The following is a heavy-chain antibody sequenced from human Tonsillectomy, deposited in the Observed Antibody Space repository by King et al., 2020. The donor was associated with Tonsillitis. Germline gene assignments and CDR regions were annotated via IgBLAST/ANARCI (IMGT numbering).Heavy chain of an antibody. CDR2: ISYDGSNK. V-gene: IGHV3-30*04. J-gene: IGHJ4*02. D-gene: IGHD5-24*01. Sequence: VQLVESGGGVVQPGRSLRLSCAASGFTFSSYAMHWVRQAPGKGLEWVAVISYDGSNKYYADSVKGRFTISRDNSKNTLYLQMNSLRAEDTAVYYCASDDKRLQLSLVGYWGQGTLVTVSS. CDR1: GFTFSSYA. CDR3: ASDDKRLQLSLVGY.